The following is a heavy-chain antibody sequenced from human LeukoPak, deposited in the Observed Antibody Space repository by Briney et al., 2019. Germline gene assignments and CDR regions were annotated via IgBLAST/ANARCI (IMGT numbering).Heavy chain of an antibody. CDR1: GFTFTTYA. D-gene: IGHD3-22*01. Sequence: GGSLRLSCAASGFTFTTYAMSWVRQVPGKGLEWVSATSGSGTYTYYADSVKGRFTISRDNSKNTLYLQMNSLRAEDTAVYYCAKAPPNYYDSSGGPFDYLGQGTLVTVSS. V-gene: IGHV3-23*01. CDR2: TSGSGTYT. J-gene: IGHJ4*02. CDR3: AKAPPNYYDSSGGPFDY.